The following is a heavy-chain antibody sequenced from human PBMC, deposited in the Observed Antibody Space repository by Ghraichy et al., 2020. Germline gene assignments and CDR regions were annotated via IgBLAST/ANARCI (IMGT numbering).Heavy chain of an antibody. D-gene: IGHD5-18*01. V-gene: IGHV4-39*01. J-gene: IGHJ4*02. Sequence: SETLSLTCTVSGGSISSSSYYWGWIRQPPGKGLEWIGSIYYSGSTYYNPSLKSRVTISVDTSKNQFSLKLSSVTAADTAVYYCARDNTARSFDYWGQGTLVTVS. CDR2: IYYSGST. CDR3: ARDNTARSFDY. CDR1: GGSISSSSYY.